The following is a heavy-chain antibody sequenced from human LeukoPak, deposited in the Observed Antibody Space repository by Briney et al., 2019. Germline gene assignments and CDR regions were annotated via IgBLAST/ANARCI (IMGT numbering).Heavy chain of an antibody. Sequence: GASVKVSCKDSGGTFSSYAICWVRQAPEQGVEWMGGIFPIFGTTNYAQKYQGRVTITADESTSTAYLELSSLRSEDTAVYYCARTTHISYGDYLSAIDPWGQGTLVTVSS. D-gene: IGHD4-17*01. CDR1: GGTFSSYA. J-gene: IGHJ5*02. V-gene: IGHV1-69*13. CDR3: ARTTHISYGDYLSAIDP. CDR2: IFPIFGTT.